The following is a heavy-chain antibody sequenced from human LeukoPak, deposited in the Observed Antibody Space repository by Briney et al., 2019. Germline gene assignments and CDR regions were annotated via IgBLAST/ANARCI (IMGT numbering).Heavy chain of an antibody. CDR1: GFTFSSYS. J-gene: IGHJ4*02. V-gene: IGHV4-30-4*08. CDR3: ARAYPLMITFGGVIDHFDY. Sequence: LRLSCAASGFTFSSYSMNWIRQPPGKGLEWIGYIYYSGSTYYNPSLKSRVTISVDTSKNQFSLKLSSVTAADTAVYYCARAYPLMITFGGVIDHFDYWGQGTLVTVSS. CDR2: IYYSGST. D-gene: IGHD3-16*02.